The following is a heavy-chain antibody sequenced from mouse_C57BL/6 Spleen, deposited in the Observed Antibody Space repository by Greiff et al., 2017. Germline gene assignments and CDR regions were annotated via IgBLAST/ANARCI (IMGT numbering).Heavy chain of an antibody. D-gene: IGHD3-2*02. J-gene: IGHJ2*01. Sequence: VKLQQPGAELVKPGASVKMSCKASGYTFTSYCITWVKQRPGQGLEWIGDIYPGSGSTNYNAKFKSKATLTVDTSSSTAYLQLRSLTSEDSAVYYCARQLRLRCFDYWGQGTTLTVSS. V-gene: IGHV1-55*01. CDR1: GYTFTSYC. CDR3: ARQLRLRCFDY. CDR2: IYPGSGST.